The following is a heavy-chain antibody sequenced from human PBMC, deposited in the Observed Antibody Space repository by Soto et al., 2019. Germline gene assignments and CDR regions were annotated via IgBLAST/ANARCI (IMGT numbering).Heavy chain of an antibody. CDR3: AKDRGSTSGWYFEY. V-gene: IGHV3-23*01. CDR2: ISAGGGRT. D-gene: IGHD6-19*01. J-gene: IGHJ4*02. Sequence: AGGSLRLSCAASGFTFSSYAMGWVHQAPGKGLELVSTISAGGGRTYYADSVKGRFTISRDNSKNTLYLQMNSLRAEDTAVYYCAKDRGSTSGWYFEYWGQGTLVTVSS. CDR1: GFTFSSYA.